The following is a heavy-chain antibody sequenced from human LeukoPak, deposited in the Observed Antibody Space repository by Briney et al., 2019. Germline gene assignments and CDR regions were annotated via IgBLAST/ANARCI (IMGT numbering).Heavy chain of an antibody. CDR1: GFTFSSYS. CDR2: ISSSSSYI. Sequence: PGGSLRLSCAASGFTFSSYSMNWVRQAPGKGLEWVSSISSSSSYIYYADSVKGRFTISRDNAKNSLYLQMNSLRAEDRAVYYCARDSSGWYYFDYWGQGTLVTVSS. D-gene: IGHD6-19*01. CDR3: ARDSSGWYYFDY. V-gene: IGHV3-21*01. J-gene: IGHJ4*02.